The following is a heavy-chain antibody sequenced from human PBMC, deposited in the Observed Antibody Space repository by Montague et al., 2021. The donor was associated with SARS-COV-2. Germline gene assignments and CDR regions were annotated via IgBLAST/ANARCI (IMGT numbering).Heavy chain of an antibody. D-gene: IGHD3-10*01. J-gene: IGHJ5*02. CDR2: ISYDGSNK. CDR3: ARSGSGSYSNWFDP. Sequence: SLRLSCAASGFTFSSYAMHLFRQAPGKGLEWVAVISYDGSNKYYSDSVKGRFTISRDNSKNTLYLQMNSLRAEDTAVYYCARSGSGSYSNWFDPWGQGTLVTVSS. CDR1: GFTFSSYA. V-gene: IGHV3-30-3*01.